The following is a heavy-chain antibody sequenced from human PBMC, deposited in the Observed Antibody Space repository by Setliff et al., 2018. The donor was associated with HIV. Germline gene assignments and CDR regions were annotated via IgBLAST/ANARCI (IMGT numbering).Heavy chain of an antibody. Sequence: PSETLSLTCDVSSYSISSVHSWGWIRQPPGKGLEWIGTMHHSGNTHCKPSLKGRVTVSLDTSKKQLALKLRSVTAADTAVYYCAKEGRYCSGTTCFGFDYWGQGTLVTVSS. CDR1: SYSISSVHS. J-gene: IGHJ4*02. V-gene: IGHV4-38-2*02. CDR2: MHHSGNT. CDR3: AKEGRYCSGTTCFGFDY. D-gene: IGHD2-2*01.